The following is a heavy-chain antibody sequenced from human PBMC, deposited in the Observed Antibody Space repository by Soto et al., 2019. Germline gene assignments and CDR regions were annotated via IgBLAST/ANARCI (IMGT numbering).Heavy chain of an antibody. Sequence: HPGGSLRLSCTASGFTFSSYAMNWVRQAPGKGLEWVSAITDSGGATYYAAAVKGRFTISRDNSKNTLYLQMNSLRAEDTAVYYCAKVSLLNHYDTWGQGTLVTVSS. CDR3: AKVSLLNHYDT. D-gene: IGHD3-22*01. J-gene: IGHJ5*02. CDR1: GFTFSSYA. CDR2: ITDSGGAT. V-gene: IGHV3-23*01.